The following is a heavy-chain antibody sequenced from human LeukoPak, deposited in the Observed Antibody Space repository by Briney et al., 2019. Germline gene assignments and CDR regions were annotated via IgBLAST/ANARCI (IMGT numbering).Heavy chain of an antibody. J-gene: IGHJ6*03. CDR3: ARVRGGGYCSSTSCLASSYYYYYMDV. Sequence: HPGRSLRLSCAASGFTFSSYAMHWVRQAPGKGLEWVAVISYDGSNKYYADSVKGRFTISRDNSKNTLYLQMNSLRAEDTAVYYCARVRGGGYCSSTSCLASSYYYYYMDVWGKGTTVTVSS. V-gene: IGHV3-30*04. D-gene: IGHD2-2*03. CDR2: ISYDGSNK. CDR1: GFTFSSYA.